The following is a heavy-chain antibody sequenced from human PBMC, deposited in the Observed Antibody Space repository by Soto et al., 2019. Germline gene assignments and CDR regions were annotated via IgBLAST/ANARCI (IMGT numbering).Heavy chain of an antibody. CDR2: FIAMLGTP. V-gene: IGHV1-69*13. J-gene: IGHJ4*02. CDR3: ARGAMANFDY. CDR1: GGTFGSQG. D-gene: IGHD5-18*01. Sequence: SVKVSCKASGGTFGSQGIAWVRQAPGQGLEWMGGFIAMLGTPTYAKKVQGRATISADESLTSSYLELRSLRSEDTGVYYCARGAMANFDYWGQGTVVTVSS.